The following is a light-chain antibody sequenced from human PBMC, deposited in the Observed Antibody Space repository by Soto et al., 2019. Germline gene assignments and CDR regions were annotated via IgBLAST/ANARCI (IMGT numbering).Light chain of an antibody. Sequence: EIVLTQSPGTLSLSPGERATLSCRASQSIASSYLAWYQQKPGQAPRLLIYGASSRATDIPDRFSGSGSGTDFTLTISRLEPEDFAVYYCQQYRSSPYTFGQGTKLEIK. CDR1: QSIASSY. CDR2: GAS. J-gene: IGKJ2*01. V-gene: IGKV3-20*01. CDR3: QQYRSSPYT.